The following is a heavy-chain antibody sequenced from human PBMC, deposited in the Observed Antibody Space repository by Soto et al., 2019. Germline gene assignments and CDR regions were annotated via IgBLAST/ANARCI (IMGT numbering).Heavy chain of an antibody. CDR2: INAGNGNT. J-gene: IGHJ4*02. V-gene: IGHV1-3*01. D-gene: IGHD5-12*01. CDR3: AKPNGMVATKYYFDY. Sequence: ASVKVSCKASGYTFTSYSMHWVRQAPGQRLEWMGWINAGNGNTKYSQKFQGRVTITRDTSASTAYMELSSLRSEDTAVYYCAKPNGMVATKYYFDYWGQGTLVTVXS. CDR1: GYTFTSYS.